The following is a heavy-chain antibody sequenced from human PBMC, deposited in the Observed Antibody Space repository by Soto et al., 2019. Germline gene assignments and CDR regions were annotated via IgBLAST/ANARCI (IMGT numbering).Heavy chain of an antibody. J-gene: IGHJ4*02. V-gene: IGHV3-33*01. CDR3: ARDRNIVVATTGFDY. CDR2: IWYDGSNK. Sequence: GGSLRLSCAASGFTFSSYGMHWVRQAPGKGLEWVAVIWYDGSNKYYADSVKGRFTISRDNSKNTLYLQMNSLRAEDTAVYYCARDRNIVVATTGFDYWGQGTLVTVSS. D-gene: IGHD1-26*01. CDR1: GFTFSSYG.